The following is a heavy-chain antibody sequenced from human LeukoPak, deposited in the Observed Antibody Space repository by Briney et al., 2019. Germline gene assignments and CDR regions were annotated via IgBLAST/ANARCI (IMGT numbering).Heavy chain of an antibody. CDR2: ISGSGGST. V-gene: IGHV3-23*01. D-gene: IGHD2-8*01. Sequence: PGGSLRLSCAASGFTFSSYAMSWVRQAPGKGLEWVSAISGSGGSTYYADSVKGRFTISRDNSKNTLYLQMNSLRAEDTAVYYCAKTSGFGVARRYFDYWGQGTLVTVSS. CDR3: AKTSGFGVARRYFDY. CDR1: GFTFSSYA. J-gene: IGHJ4*02.